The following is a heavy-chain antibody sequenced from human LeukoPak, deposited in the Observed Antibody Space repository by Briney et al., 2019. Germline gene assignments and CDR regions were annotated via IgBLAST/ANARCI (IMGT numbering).Heavy chain of an antibody. CDR1: GGSFGGYY. D-gene: IGHD2-15*01. CDR2: INHSGST. V-gene: IGHV4-34*01. CDR3: ARGDDVVVVAATLNWFDP. J-gene: IGHJ5*02. Sequence: SETLSLTCAVYGGSFGGYYWSWIRQPPGKGLEWIGEINHSGSTNYNPSLKSRVTISVDTSKNQFSLKLSSVTAADTAVYYCARGDDVVVVAATLNWFDPWGQGTLVTVPS.